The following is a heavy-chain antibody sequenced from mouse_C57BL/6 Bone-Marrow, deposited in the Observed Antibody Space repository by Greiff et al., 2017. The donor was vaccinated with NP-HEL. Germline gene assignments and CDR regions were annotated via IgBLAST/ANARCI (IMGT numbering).Heavy chain of an antibody. V-gene: IGHV1-81*01. J-gene: IGHJ2*01. CDR1: GYTFTSYG. Sequence: VQLQESGAELARPGASVKLSCKASGYTFTSYGISWVKQRTGQGLEWIGEIYPRSGNTYYNEKFKGKATLTADKSSSTAYMELRSLTSEDSAVYFCARRTGVYYFDYWGQGTTLTVSS. CDR3: ARRTGVYYFDY. D-gene: IGHD4-1*01. CDR2: IYPRSGNT.